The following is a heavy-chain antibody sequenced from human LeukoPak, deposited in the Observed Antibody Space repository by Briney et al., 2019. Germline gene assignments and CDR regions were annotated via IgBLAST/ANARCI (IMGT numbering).Heavy chain of an antibody. CDR1: GYSFTTYW. J-gene: IGHJ4*02. CDR2: IYPSDSNT. Sequence: GESLKISCKGSGYSFTTYWIGWVRQMPGKGLEWMGIIYPSDSNTRYSPSFQGQVTISADKSISTAYLQWSSLKASDTAIYYCVRRGIEVAGFDHWGQGTLVTVFS. V-gene: IGHV5-51*01. CDR3: VRRGIEVAGFDH. D-gene: IGHD6-19*01.